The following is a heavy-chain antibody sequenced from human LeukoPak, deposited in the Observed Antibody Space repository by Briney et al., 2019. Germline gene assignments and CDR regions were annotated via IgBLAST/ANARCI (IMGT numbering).Heavy chain of an antibody. CDR2: ISSSDSTI. J-gene: IGHJ4*02. Sequence: PGGSLRLSCAASGFTFSAYEMNWVRQAPGKGLEWVSYISSSDSTIYYADSVKGRFTISRDNSKNTLYLQMNSLRAEDTAVYYCAKDGLWFGELGYYFDYWGQGTLVTVSS. CDR3: AKDGLWFGELGYYFDY. D-gene: IGHD3-10*01. V-gene: IGHV3-48*01. CDR1: GFTFSAYE.